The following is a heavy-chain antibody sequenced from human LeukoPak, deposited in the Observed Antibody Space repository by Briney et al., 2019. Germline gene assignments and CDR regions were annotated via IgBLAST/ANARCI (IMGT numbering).Heavy chain of an antibody. CDR3: ARVGIAAAGTPLDWFDP. D-gene: IGHD6-13*01. Sequence: ASVKVSCKASGYTFTGYYMHWVRQAPGQGLGWMGWINPNSGGTNYAQKFQGRVTMTRDTSISTAYMELSRLRSDDTAVYYCARVGIAAAGTPLDWFDPWGQGTLVTVSS. CDR1: GYTFTGYY. V-gene: IGHV1-2*02. J-gene: IGHJ5*02. CDR2: INPNSGGT.